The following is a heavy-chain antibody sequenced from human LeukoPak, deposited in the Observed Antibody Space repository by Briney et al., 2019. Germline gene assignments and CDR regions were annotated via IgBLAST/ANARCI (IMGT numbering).Heavy chain of an antibody. D-gene: IGHD5-18*01. V-gene: IGHV6-1*01. J-gene: IGHJ5*02. CDR2: TYYRSKWYN. Sequence: SQTLSLTCDISGDSVSSNSAAWNWIRQSPSRGLEWLGRTYYRSKWYNDYAVSVRSRITINPDTSKNQFSLQLNSVTPEDTAVYYCARGTGYSYGYWWFDPWGQGTLVTVSS. CDR1: GDSVSSNSAA. CDR3: ARGTGYSYGYWWFDP.